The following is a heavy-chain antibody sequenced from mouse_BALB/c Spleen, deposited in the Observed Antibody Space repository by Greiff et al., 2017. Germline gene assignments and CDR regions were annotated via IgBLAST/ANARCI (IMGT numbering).Heavy chain of an antibody. J-gene: IGHJ4*01. CDR3: AGVRSSYYYAMDY. V-gene: IGHV5-6-5*01. CDR2: ISSGGST. Sequence: EVKLMESGGGLVKPGGSLKLSCAASGFTFSSYAMSWVRQTPEKRLEWVASISSGGSTYYPDSVKGRFTISRDNARNILYLQMSSLRSEDTAMYYCAGVRSSYYYAMDYWGQGTSVTVSS. CDR1: GFTFSSYA. D-gene: IGHD1-1*01.